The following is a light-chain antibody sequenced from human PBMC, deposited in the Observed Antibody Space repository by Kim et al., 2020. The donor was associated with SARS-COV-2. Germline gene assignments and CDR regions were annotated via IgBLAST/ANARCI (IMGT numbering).Light chain of an antibody. Sequence: TASITCKSSQKLLHSDGKTYLYWYRQKPGQSPQLLMYEASRRFSGVPDRFSGSGSGTESTLKISRVEAEDVGVYYCMQGRHLPFTFGPGTKVDIK. J-gene: IGKJ3*01. CDR1: QKLLHSDGKTY. CDR2: EAS. V-gene: IGKV2-29*03. CDR3: MQGRHLPFT.